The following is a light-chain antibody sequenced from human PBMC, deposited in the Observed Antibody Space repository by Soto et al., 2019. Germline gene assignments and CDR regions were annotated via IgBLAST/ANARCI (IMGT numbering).Light chain of an antibody. Sequence: EIVLTQSPATLSLSPGERATLSCRASQSVSSYLAWYQQKPGQAPRLLIYDASNRATGIPARFSGSRSGTDFTLTISSLEPEDFAVYYCQQRSNWPPRDTFGGGTKVEIK. CDR3: QQRSNWPPRDT. CDR2: DAS. J-gene: IGKJ4*01. V-gene: IGKV3-11*01. CDR1: QSVSSY.